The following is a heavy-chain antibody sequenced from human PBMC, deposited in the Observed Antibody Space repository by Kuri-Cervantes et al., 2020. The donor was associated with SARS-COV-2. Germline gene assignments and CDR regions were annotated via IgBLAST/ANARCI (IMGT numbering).Heavy chain of an antibody. Sequence: ESLKISCTVSGGSVGSGSYYWSWIRQPPGKGLEWIGYIYYSGSTNYNPSLKSRVTISVDTSKNQFSLKLSPVTAADTAVYYCARFGDSSGYFDYWGQGTLVTVSS. CDR1: GGSVGSGSYY. CDR3: ARFGDSSGYFDY. V-gene: IGHV4-61*01. J-gene: IGHJ4*02. CDR2: IYYSGST. D-gene: IGHD3-22*01.